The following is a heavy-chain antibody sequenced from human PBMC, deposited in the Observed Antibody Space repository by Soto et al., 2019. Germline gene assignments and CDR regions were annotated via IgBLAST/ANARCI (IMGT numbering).Heavy chain of an antibody. CDR3: AIGLCIAAAGTNDY. D-gene: IGHD6-13*01. CDR2: MNPNSGNT. J-gene: IGHJ4*02. V-gene: IGHV1-8*01. Sequence: QVQLVQSGAEVTKPGASVKVSCKASGYTFTSYDINWVRQATGQGLEWMGWMNPNSGNTGYAQKFQGRVTMTRNNSISTAYMELSSLRSEDTAVYYCAIGLCIAAAGTNDYWGQGTLVTGSS. CDR1: GYTFTSYD.